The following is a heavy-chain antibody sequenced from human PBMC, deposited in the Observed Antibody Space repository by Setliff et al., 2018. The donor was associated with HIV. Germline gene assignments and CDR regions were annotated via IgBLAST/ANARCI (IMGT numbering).Heavy chain of an antibody. J-gene: IGHJ5*02. Sequence: GSLRLSCAASGFAFSGYSMTWVRQAPGKGLEWISFIGGHGSIIHYADSVKGRFTISRDNAKNSLYLQMNSLRAEDTALYYCAKDIIPAGLFHDLWGQGTLVTVSS. D-gene: IGHD2-2*01. CDR2: IGGHGSII. CDR3: AKDIIPAGLFHDL. CDR1: GFAFSGYS. V-gene: IGHV3-48*04.